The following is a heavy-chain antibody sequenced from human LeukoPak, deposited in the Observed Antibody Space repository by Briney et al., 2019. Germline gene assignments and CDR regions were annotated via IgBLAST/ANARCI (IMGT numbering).Heavy chain of an antibody. Sequence: SETLSLTCTVSGGSISRNNYYWDWIRQPPGKGLEYIGSIYYSGSTHYTPSLKSRVTISVDTSKNQFSLKLSSVTATDTAVYYCARHRGSSSNFDYWGQGTLVTVSS. CDR2: IYYSGST. CDR3: ARHRGSSSNFDY. J-gene: IGHJ4*02. D-gene: IGHD6-6*01. CDR1: GGSISRNNYY. V-gene: IGHV4-39*01.